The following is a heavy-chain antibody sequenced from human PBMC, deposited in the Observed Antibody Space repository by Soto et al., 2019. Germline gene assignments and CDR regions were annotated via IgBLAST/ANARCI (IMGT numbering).Heavy chain of an antibody. D-gene: IGHD3-22*01. CDR3: ARGLLIQGTTPPLDY. J-gene: IGHJ4*02. V-gene: IGHV3-21*01. Sequence: GSLTLSCAASRFTFSSYRVNWVRQAPGKGLEWVSSISSSSSYIYYADSVKGRFTISRDNAKNSLYLQMNSLRAEDTAVYYCARGLLIQGTTPPLDYWGQGTLVTVSS. CDR1: RFTFSSYR. CDR2: ISSSSSYI.